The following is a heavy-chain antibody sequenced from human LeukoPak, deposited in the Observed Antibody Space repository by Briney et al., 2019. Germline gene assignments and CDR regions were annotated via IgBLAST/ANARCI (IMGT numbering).Heavy chain of an antibody. D-gene: IGHD1-26*01. J-gene: IGHJ4*02. CDR3: ARYSGTFSNSYFDC. V-gene: IGHV3-11*04. CDR2: ISSSGSTI. CDR1: GFTFSDYY. Sequence: GGSLRLSCAASGFTFSDYYMSWIRQAPGKGLEWVSYISSSGSTIYYADPVKGRFTISRDNAKNSLYLQMNSLRAEDTAVYYCARYSGTFSNSYFDCWGQGTLVTVSS.